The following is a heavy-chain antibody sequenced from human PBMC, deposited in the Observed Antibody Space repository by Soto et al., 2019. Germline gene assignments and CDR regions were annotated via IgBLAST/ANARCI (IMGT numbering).Heavy chain of an antibody. CDR2: ISASGGST. J-gene: IGHJ4*02. CDR1: GFTLISYA. Sequence: GGSLTLSGAASGFTLISYAMSWVRQAPGKGPEWVSGISASGGSTSYADSVKGRFTISRDNSKNTLYLQMNSLRADDTAVYHCAKGQNSGTYRFYFDYWGQGALVTVSS. D-gene: IGHD1-26*01. CDR3: AKGQNSGTYRFYFDY. V-gene: IGHV3-23*01.